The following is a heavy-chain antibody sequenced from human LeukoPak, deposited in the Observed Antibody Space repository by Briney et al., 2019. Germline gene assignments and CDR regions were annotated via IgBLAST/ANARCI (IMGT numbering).Heavy chain of an antibody. Sequence: GGSLRLSCAASGFNFINAWMSWVRQTPGKGLEWIARIKSKGSGGTTDYAAPVKGRFTISRDDSINTVYLQMNGLKTEDTAMYYCTAERGSYYAYWGQGTRVTVSS. CDR3: TAERGSYYAY. CDR1: GFNFINAW. V-gene: IGHV3-15*01. CDR2: IKSKGSGGTT. D-gene: IGHD1-26*01. J-gene: IGHJ4*02.